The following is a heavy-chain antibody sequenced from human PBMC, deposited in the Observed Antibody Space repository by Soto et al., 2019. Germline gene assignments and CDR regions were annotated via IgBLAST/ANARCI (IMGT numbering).Heavy chain of an antibody. J-gene: IGHJ5*02. CDR2: INAGHGNT. V-gene: IGHV1-3*01. D-gene: IGHD3-16*01. Sequence: ASVKVSCKASGYTFTSYVMQWVRQAPGQRLEWMGWINAGHGNTKYSQKFQVRVTITRDTSASTAYMELSSLRSEDTAVYYCARDWGTTMWLDPWAQGTLVPVSS. CDR1: GYTFTSYV. CDR3: ARDWGTTMWLDP.